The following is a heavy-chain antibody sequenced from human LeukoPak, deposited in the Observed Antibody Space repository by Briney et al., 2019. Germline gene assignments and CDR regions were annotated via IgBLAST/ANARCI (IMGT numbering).Heavy chain of an antibody. CDR1: GFTFSNYG. V-gene: IGHV3-33*01. D-gene: IGHD4-17*01. Sequence: GRSLRLSCAASGFTFSNYGMHWVRQAPGKGLEWVAAIWYDGSDKYYGDSVKGRFTISRDNSKNTLYLQMNSLRAEDTAAYYCARAGYGDPHFDFWGQGTLVTVSS. CDR3: ARAGYGDPHFDF. J-gene: IGHJ4*02. CDR2: IWYDGSDK.